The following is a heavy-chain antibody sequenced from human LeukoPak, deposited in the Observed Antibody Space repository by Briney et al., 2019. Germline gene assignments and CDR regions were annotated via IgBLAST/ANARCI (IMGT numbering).Heavy chain of an antibody. J-gene: IGHJ4*02. Sequence: GESLKISCKGSGYSFTSYWIGWVRQMPGKGLEWMGIIYPGDSDTRYSPSFQGQVTISADKTISTAYLQWSSLKASDTAMYYCARRTYCGGDCYLSVGFIDYWGQGTPVTVSS. CDR1: GYSFTSYW. CDR3: ARRTYCGGDCYLSVGFIDY. CDR2: IYPGDSDT. V-gene: IGHV5-51*01. D-gene: IGHD2-21*01.